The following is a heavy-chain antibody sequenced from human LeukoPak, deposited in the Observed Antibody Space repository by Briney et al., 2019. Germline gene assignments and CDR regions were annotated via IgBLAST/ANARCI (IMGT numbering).Heavy chain of an antibody. CDR1: GGSFSGYY. CDR3: ARGLAVAGTSS. Sequence: PSETLSLTCAVYGGSFSGYYWSWIRQPPGKGLEWIGEINHSGSTNYNPSLKSRVTISVDTSKNQFSLKPSSVTAADTAVYYCARGLAVAGTSSWGQGTLVTVSS. CDR2: INHSGST. D-gene: IGHD6-19*01. V-gene: IGHV4-34*01. J-gene: IGHJ4*02.